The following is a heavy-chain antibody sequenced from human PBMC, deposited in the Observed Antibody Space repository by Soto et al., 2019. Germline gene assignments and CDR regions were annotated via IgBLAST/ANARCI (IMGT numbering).Heavy chain of an antibody. D-gene: IGHD1-26*01. Sequence: EVQLLESGGGLVQPGGSLRLSCAASGLTFSNYIMNWVRQAPGKGLEWVSAISDSGGSTYYADSVKGRFTIPRDNSKNTLYLQMNSLTDEDTAVYYCAKLVGATKHSDYWGQGTLVTVSS. J-gene: IGHJ4*02. CDR2: ISDSGGST. CDR1: GLTFSNYI. V-gene: IGHV3-23*01. CDR3: AKLVGATKHSDY.